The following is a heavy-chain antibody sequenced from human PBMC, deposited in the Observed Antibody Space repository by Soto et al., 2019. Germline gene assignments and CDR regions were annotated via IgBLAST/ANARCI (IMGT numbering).Heavy chain of an antibody. D-gene: IGHD2-15*01. Sequence: SETLSLACTVSGGSISSGGYYWSWIRQHPGKGLEWIGYIYYSGSTYYNPSLKSRVTISVDTSKNQFSLKLSSVTAADTAVYYCAREIVVVVAATDRYYYFDYWAQGNLVTVSS. CDR1: GGSISSGGYY. J-gene: IGHJ4*02. V-gene: IGHV4-31*03. CDR2: IYYSGST. CDR3: AREIVVVVAATDRYYYFDY.